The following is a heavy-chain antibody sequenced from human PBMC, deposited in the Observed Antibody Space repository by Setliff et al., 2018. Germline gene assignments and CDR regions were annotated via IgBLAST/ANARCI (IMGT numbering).Heavy chain of an antibody. CDR3: AGCGYGQYYAMDV. V-gene: IGHV3-21*01. CDR1: GFTFSSYS. CDR2: ISTSSTYI. Sequence: PGGSLRLSCAASGFTFSSYSMNWVRQAPGKGLEWVSSISTSSTYIYYADSVKGRFTISRDNAKNSLYLQMNSLRAEDTAVYYCAGCGYGQYYAMDVWGQGTTVTVSS. J-gene: IGHJ6*02. D-gene: IGHD5-12*01.